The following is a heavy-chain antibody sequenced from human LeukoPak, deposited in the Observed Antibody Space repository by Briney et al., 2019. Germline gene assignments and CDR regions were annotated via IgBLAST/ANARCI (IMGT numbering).Heavy chain of an antibody. V-gene: IGHV4-34*01. CDR2: INHSGST. Sequence: SETLSLTCAVYGGSFSGYYWSWIRQPPGKGLEWIGEINHSGSTNYNPSLKSRVTISVDTSKNQFSLKLSSVTAADTAVYYCARQGPDPRARYFDWLLMYYFDYWGQGTLVTVSS. J-gene: IGHJ4*02. CDR3: ARQGPDPRARYFDWLLMYYFDY. D-gene: IGHD3-9*01. CDR1: GGSFSGYY.